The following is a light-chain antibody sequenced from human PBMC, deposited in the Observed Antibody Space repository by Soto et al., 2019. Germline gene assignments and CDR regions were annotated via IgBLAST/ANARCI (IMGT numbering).Light chain of an antibody. CDR1: QSISNY. Sequence: DIQMTQSPSSLSASLGDRVTITCRASQSISNYLNWYQQKPGKAPNLLIYAASSLPSGVPSRFSGSGSGTDFTLTISSLQPEDFATYFCQQSYSTPFTFGPGTKVDIQ. J-gene: IGKJ3*01. CDR2: AAS. V-gene: IGKV1-39*01. CDR3: QQSYSTPFT.